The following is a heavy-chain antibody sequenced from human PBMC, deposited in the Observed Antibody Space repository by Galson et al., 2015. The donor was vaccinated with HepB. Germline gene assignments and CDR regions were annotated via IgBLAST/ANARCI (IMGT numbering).Heavy chain of an antibody. CDR3: ARDRVLLVVGVRPHRAMDV. CDR2: ITHDGINQ. D-gene: IGHD2-15*01. J-gene: IGHJ6*02. V-gene: IGHV3-30-3*01. Sequence: SLRLSCAISGFTFNNSALHWVRQAPGKGLEWLAVITHDGINQYYADSVKGRFTISRDNSKNALHLQMNSLRPEDTAVYYCARDRVLLVVGVRPHRAMDVWGQGTTVTVSS. CDR1: GFTFNNSA.